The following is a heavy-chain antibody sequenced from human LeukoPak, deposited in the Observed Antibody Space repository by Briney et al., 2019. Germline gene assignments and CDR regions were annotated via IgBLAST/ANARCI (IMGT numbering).Heavy chain of an antibody. J-gene: IGHJ3*02. CDR1: GYSIRSGYY. V-gene: IGHV4-38-2*01. CDR3: ARSITMFGVVWDAFDI. CDR2: IYHSEST. D-gene: IGHD3-3*01. Sequence: SETLSLTCAVSGYSIRSGYYWGWIRQPPGKGLEWIGSIYHSESTYYNPSLKSRVTISVDTSKNQFSLKLSSVTAADTAVYYCARSITMFGVVWDAFDIWGQGTMVTVSS.